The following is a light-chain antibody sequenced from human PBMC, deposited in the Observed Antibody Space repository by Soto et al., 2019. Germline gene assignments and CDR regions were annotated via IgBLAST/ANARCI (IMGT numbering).Light chain of an antibody. V-gene: IGKV3-20*01. CDR2: RAS. CDR3: QQYGGSSPSYT. CDR1: QSITTSF. J-gene: IGKJ2*01. Sequence: EIVLTQSPGTLSLSPGERATLSCRASQSITTSFLAWYQQKPGQAPRLLIYRASTRVTGIPDRFSGSGSGTDFTLTISSLEHEDFAVYYCQQYGGSSPSYTFGQGTKVEIK.